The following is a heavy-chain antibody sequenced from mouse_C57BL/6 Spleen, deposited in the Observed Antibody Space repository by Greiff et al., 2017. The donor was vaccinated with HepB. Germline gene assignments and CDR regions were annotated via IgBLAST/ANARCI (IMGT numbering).Heavy chain of an antibody. Sequence: QVQLQQPGAELVKPGASVKMSCKASGNTFTSYWITWVKQRPGQGLEWIGDIYPGSGSTNYNEKFKSKATLTVYTSSSTAYMQLSSLTSEDSAGYYCARSTPFYFDYWGQGTTLTVSS. CDR3: ARSTPFYFDY. J-gene: IGHJ2*01. D-gene: IGHD1-1*01. CDR1: GNTFTSYW. V-gene: IGHV1-55*01. CDR2: IYPGSGST.